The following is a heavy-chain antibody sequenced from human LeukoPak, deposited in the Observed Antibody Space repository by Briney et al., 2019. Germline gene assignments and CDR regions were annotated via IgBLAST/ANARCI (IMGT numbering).Heavy chain of an antibody. J-gene: IGHJ4*02. CDR2: IIPIFGTA. Sequence: SVKVSCKASGYTFTSYGISWVRQAPGQGLEWMGGIIPIFGTANYAQKLQGRVTITADESTSTAYMELSSLRSEDTAVYYCASGGSDYGGNSGLGYWGRGTLVTVSS. CDR3: ASGGSDYGGNSGLGY. V-gene: IGHV1-69*13. CDR1: GYTFTSYG. D-gene: IGHD4-23*01.